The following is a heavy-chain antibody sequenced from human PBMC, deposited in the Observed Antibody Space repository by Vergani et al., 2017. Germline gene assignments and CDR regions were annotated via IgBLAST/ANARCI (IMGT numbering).Heavy chain of an antibody. CDR2: FDPEDGET. CDR3: ARGNVVVPAARTGDWFDP. Sequence: QVQLVQSGAEVKKPGASVKVSCKVSGYTLTELSMHRVRQAPGKGLEWMGGFDPEDGETIYAQKFQGRVTMTEDTSTDKAYMELSSLRSEDTAVYYCARGNVVVPAARTGDWFDPWGQGTLVTVSS. D-gene: IGHD2-2*01. V-gene: IGHV1-24*01. J-gene: IGHJ5*02. CDR1: GYTLTELS.